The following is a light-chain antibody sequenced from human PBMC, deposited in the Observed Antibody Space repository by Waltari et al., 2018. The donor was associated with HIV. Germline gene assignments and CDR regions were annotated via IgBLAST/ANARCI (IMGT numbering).Light chain of an antibody. J-gene: IGKJ4*01. V-gene: IGKV3-11*01. CDR1: QSVNRY. CDR2: EAS. CDR3: QQRSNWPLT. Sequence: EIVLTQSPATLSLSPAERATPSCRASQSVNRYSAWFQQQPGQAPRLLTYEASNRATGIPARFSGSGSGTDFTLTIASLEPEDFAMYYCQQRSNWPLTFGGGTKVEIK.